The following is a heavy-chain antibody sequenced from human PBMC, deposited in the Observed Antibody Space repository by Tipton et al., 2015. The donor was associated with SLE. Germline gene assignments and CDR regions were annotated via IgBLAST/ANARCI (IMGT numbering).Heavy chain of an antibody. J-gene: IGHJ4*02. CDR3: ATLSNGGGGGDY. CDR2: IHYTGST. CDR1: GGSVGNYY. D-gene: IGHD3-10*01. V-gene: IGHV4-59*02. Sequence: TLSLTCTVSGGSVGNYYWSWIRQSPGKGLEWIGYIHYTGSTEYNPSLKSRVTISVDTSKNQFNLKLRSVTVVDTAMYYCATLSNGGGGGDYWGQGTLVTVSS.